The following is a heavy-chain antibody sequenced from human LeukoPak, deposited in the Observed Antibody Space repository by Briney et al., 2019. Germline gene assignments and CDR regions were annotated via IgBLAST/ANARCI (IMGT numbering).Heavy chain of an antibody. Sequence: GGSLILSCAASGFTFSGSAMHWVRQASGKVLEWVGRIRSKANSYATAYAASVKGRFTISRDDSKNTAYLQMNSLKTEDTAVYYCTRLYVDTAIGGQGTLVTVSS. CDR2: IRSKANSYAT. J-gene: IGHJ4*02. D-gene: IGHD5-18*01. V-gene: IGHV3-73*01. CDR1: GFTFSGSA. CDR3: TRLYVDTAI.